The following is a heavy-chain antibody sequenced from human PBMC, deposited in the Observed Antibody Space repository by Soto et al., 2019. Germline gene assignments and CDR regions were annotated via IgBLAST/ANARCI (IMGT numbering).Heavy chain of an antibody. CDR1: GFTFSSYG. D-gene: IGHD3-10*01. CDR2: LWYDGSNK. J-gene: IGHJ6*02. V-gene: IGHV3-33*01. Sequence: QVQLVESGGGVVQPGRSLRLSCAASGFTFSSYGMHWVRQAPGKGLEWVAVLWYDGSNKYYADSVKGRFTISRDNSKNTLYLQMNSLRAEDTAVYYRARDGRRYYYGSGSYPMDVWGQGTTVTVSS. CDR3: ARDGRRYYYGSGSYPMDV.